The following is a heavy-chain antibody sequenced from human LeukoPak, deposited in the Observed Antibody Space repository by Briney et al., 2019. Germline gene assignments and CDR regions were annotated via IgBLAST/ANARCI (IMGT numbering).Heavy chain of an antibody. CDR1: GFTFTSSA. Sequence: SVKVSCKASGFTFTSSAMQWVRQARGQRLEWIGWIVVDSGNTNYAQKFQERVTITRDMSTSTAYMELSSLRSEDTAVYYCAATLRGYSGYKTLDYWGQGTLVTVSS. CDR3: AATLRGYSGYKTLDY. V-gene: IGHV1-58*02. J-gene: IGHJ4*02. CDR2: IVVDSGNT. D-gene: IGHD5-12*01.